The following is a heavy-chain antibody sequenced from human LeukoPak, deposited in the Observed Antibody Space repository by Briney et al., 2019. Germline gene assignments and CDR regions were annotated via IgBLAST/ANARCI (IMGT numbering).Heavy chain of an antibody. J-gene: IGHJ4*02. CDR2: IYYSGTT. CDR3: ARWGYSSGWYYFDY. CDR1: GGSIPSYY. V-gene: IGHV4-59*01. Sequence: SEALSLTCTVSGGSIPSYYWSWIRQPPGKGLEWIGYIYYSGTTNYNPSLKSRVTISVDTSKNQFSLKLSSVTAADTAVYYCARWGYSSGWYYFDYWGQGTLVTVSS. D-gene: IGHD6-19*01.